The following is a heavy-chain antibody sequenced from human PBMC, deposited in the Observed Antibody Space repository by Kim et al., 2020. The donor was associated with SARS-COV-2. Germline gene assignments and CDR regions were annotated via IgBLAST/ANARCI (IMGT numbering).Heavy chain of an antibody. Sequence: GGSLRLSCAASGFTFSSYGMHWVRQAPGKGLEWVAVISYDGSNKYYADSVKGRFTISRDNSKNTLYLQMNSLRAEDTAVYYCAREIRGEMAKAFDIWGQGTMVTVSS. J-gene: IGHJ3*02. D-gene: IGHD3-10*01. CDR2: ISYDGSNK. CDR1: GFTFSSYG. CDR3: AREIRGEMAKAFDI. V-gene: IGHV3-33*05.